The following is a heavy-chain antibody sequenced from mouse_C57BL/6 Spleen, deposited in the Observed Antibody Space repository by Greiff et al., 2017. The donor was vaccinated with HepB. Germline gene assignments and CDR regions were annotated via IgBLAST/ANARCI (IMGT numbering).Heavy chain of an antibody. J-gene: IGHJ4*01. CDR3: ARYEARLLRAMDY. D-gene: IGHD1-1*01. CDR1: GFTFTDYY. CDR2: IRNKANGYTT. V-gene: IGHV7-3*01. Sequence: EVQGVESGGGLVQPGGSLSLSCAASGFTFTDYYMSWVRQPPGKALEWLGFIRNKANGYTTEYSASVKGRFTISRDNSQSILYLQMNALRAEDSATYYCARYEARLLRAMDYWGQGTSVTVSS.